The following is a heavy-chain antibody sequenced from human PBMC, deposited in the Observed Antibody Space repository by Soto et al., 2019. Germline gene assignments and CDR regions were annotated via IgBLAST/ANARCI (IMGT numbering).Heavy chain of an antibody. CDR2: IYYSGST. CDR3: ARALVVVVAAPLNWFEP. CDR1: GGSISSSSYY. V-gene: IGHV4-39*01. D-gene: IGHD2-15*01. J-gene: IGHJ5*02. Sequence: SETLSLTCTVSGGSISSSSYYWGWIRQPPGKGLEWIGSIYYSGSTYYNPSLKSRVTISVDTSKNQFSLKLSSVTAADTAVYYCARALVVVVAAPLNWFEPWGQGTLVTVSS.